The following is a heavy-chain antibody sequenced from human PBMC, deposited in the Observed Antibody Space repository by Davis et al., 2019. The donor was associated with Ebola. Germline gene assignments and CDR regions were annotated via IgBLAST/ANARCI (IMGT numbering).Heavy chain of an antibody. Sequence: SETLSLTCALYGGSFSGYYWSCIRQPQGKVLAWIGEINHSGSTNYNPSLKSRLTISVDTSKNQFSLKLSSVTAADTAVYYCVRAVGATVWFDPWGQGTLVTVSS. CDR3: VRAVGATVWFDP. V-gene: IGHV4-34*01. D-gene: IGHD1-26*01. J-gene: IGHJ5*02. CDR2: INHSGST. CDR1: GGSFSGYY.